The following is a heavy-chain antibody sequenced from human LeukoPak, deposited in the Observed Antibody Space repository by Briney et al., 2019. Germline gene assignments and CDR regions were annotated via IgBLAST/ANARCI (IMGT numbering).Heavy chain of an antibody. V-gene: IGHV3-23*01. D-gene: IGHD6-13*01. CDR2: ISGSGGST. CDR3: AKDTQAGYSSSWAN. Sequence: GGSLRLSCAASGFTFSSYAMSWVRQAPGQGLEWVSGISGSGGSTHCADSVKGRFTISRDNSKNTLYLQMSSLRAEDTAIYYCAKDTQAGYSSSWANWGQGTLVTVSS. J-gene: IGHJ4*02. CDR1: GFTFSSYA.